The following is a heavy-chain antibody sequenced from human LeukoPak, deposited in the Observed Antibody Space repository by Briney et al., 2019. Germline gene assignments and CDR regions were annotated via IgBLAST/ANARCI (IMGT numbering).Heavy chain of an antibody. CDR2: ISGSGGST. V-gene: IGHV3-23*01. CDR3: AKDRALTGDRKPGYFDY. CDR1: GFTFSSYA. J-gene: IGHJ4*02. Sequence: PGGSLRLSCAASGFTFSSYAMSWVRQAPGKGLEWVSAISGSGGSTYYTDSVKGRFTISRDNSKNTLYLQMDSLRADDTAVYYCAKDRALTGDRKPGYFDYWGRGTLVTVSS. D-gene: IGHD7-27*01.